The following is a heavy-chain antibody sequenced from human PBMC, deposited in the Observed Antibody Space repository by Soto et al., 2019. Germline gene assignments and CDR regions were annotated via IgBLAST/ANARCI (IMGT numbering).Heavy chain of an antibody. CDR2: FDPEDGET. V-gene: IGHV1-24*01. CDR3: ATARPRRITIFGLWSFDY. J-gene: IGHJ4*02. Sequence: ASVKVSCKVSGYTLTELSMHWVRQAPGKGLEWMGGFDPEDGETIYAQKFQGRVTMTEDTSTDTAYMELSSLRSEDTAVYYCATARPRRITIFGLWSFDYWGQGTLVTVSS. CDR1: GYTLTELS. D-gene: IGHD3-3*01.